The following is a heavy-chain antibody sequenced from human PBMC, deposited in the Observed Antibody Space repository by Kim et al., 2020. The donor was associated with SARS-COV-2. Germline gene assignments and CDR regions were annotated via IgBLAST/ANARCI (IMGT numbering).Heavy chain of an antibody. CDR2: YN. CDR3: ASIGSGRDY. D-gene: IGHD2-15*01. Sequence: YNDYAVYVKSRITINPDTSKNQFSLQLNSVTPEDTAVYYCASIGSGRDYWGQGTLVTVSS. J-gene: IGHJ4*02. V-gene: IGHV6-1*01.